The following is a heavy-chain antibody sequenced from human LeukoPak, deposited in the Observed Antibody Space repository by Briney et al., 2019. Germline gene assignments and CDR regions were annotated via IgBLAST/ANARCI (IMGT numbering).Heavy chain of an antibody. D-gene: IGHD5-18*01. CDR1: GGSFSGYY. V-gene: IGHV4-34*01. CDR2: INHSGST. J-gene: IGHJ4*02. Sequence: SETLSLTCAVYGGSFSGYYWSWIRQPPGKGLEWIGEINHSGSTNYNPSLKSRVTISVDTSKNQFSLKLSSVTAADTAVYYCARAVRGYSYGYDYWGQGTLVTVSS. CDR3: ARAVRGYSYGYDY.